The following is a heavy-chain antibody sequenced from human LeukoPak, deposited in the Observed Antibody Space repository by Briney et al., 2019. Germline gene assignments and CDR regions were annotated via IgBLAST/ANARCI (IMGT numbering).Heavy chain of an antibody. Sequence: GESLKISCKGSGYSFTSYWIGWVRQMPGKGLEWMGIIYPGDSDTRYSPSFQGQVTISADKSISTAYLQWSSLRASDTAMYYCASPGGYCSSTSCFGGAFDIWGQGTMVTVSS. J-gene: IGHJ3*02. CDR2: IYPGDSDT. V-gene: IGHV5-51*01. D-gene: IGHD2-2*01. CDR3: ASPGGYCSSTSCFGGAFDI. CDR1: GYSFTSYW.